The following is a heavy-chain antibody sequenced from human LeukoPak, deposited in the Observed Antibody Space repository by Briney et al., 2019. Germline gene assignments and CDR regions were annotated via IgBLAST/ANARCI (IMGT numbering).Heavy chain of an antibody. CDR1: GYTFTSYG. CDR3: ARQDRYYDSSGYYLDY. J-gene: IGHJ4*02. V-gene: IGHV1-18*01. D-gene: IGHD3-22*01. CDR2: ISAYNGNT. Sequence: GASVKVSCKASGYTFTSYGISWVRQAPGQGLEWMGWISAYNGNTNYAQKLQGRVTMTADTSTSTVYMELSSLRSEGTAVYYCARQDRYYDSSGYYLDYWGQGTLVTVSS.